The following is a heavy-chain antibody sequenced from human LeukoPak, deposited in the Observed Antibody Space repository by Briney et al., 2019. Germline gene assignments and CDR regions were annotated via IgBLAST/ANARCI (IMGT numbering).Heavy chain of an antibody. V-gene: IGHV1-2*02. CDR1: GYTFTGYY. CDR2: INPNSGGT. Sequence: ASVKVSCKASGYTFTGYYMHWVRQAPGQGLEWMGWINPNSGGTNYAQKFQGRVTMTRDTSISTAYMEVSRLTSDDTAVYYCARGAPRLAAPPGVDYWGQGTPATVSS. D-gene: IGHD6-6*01. CDR3: ARGAPRLAAPPGVDY. J-gene: IGHJ4*02.